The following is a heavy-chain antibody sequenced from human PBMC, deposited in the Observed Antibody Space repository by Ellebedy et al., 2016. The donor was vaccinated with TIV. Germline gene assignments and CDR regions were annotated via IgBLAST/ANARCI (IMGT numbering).Heavy chain of an antibody. CDR2: VYGPGSGT. CDR1: GFTFTNYW. V-gene: IGHV3-74*01. Sequence: GGSLRLXXAASGFTFTNYWMHWFRQVTGKGLVWVSRVYGPGSGTSYADSVKGRFPISRDNANNMLYLQMNNLRAEDTALYYCTTVFEMWGQGTLVTVSS. CDR3: TTVFEM. J-gene: IGHJ3*02.